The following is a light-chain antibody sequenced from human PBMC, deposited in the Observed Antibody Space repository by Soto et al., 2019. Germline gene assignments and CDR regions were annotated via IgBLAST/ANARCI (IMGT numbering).Light chain of an antibody. Sequence: QSALTQSPSASASLGASVKLTCTLSSGHSNYAIAWHQQQPEKGPRYLMKLNSDGSHSTGDGIPDRFSGSSSGAERYLTISSLQSEDEADYYCQTWGSGIRVFGGGTKVTVL. V-gene: IGLV4-69*01. CDR1: SGHSNYA. CDR2: LNSDGSH. CDR3: QTWGSGIRV. J-gene: IGLJ3*02.